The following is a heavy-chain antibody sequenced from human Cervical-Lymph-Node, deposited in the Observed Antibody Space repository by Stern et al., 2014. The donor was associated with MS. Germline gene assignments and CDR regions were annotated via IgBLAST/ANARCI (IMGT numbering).Heavy chain of an antibody. CDR3: ARAIAAAGTGYYGMDV. Sequence: EDQLVESGGGLVKPGGSLRLSCAASGFTFSSYSMNWVRQAPGKGLEWVSSISSSSSYIYYADSVKGRFTISRDNAKNSLYLQMNSLRAEDTAVYYCARAIAAAGTGYYGMDVWGQGTTVTVSS. V-gene: IGHV3-21*01. D-gene: IGHD6-13*01. CDR2: ISSSSSYI. J-gene: IGHJ6*02. CDR1: GFTFSSYS.